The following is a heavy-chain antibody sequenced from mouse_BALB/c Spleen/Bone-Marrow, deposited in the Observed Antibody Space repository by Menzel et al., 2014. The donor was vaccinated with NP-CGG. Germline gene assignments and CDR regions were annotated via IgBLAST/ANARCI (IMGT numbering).Heavy chain of an antibody. CDR3: ALTTATPFAY. CDR2: INPSTAYT. Sequence: VQLQQSGAELAKPGASVKMSCKASGYTFTVYWIHWVKQRPGQGLEWIGYINPSTAYTEYNQKFKDEATLTADKSSTAAYMQRSSLTAEDSAVYYCALTTATPFAYWGQGTLVTVS. D-gene: IGHD1-2*01. J-gene: IGHJ3*01. V-gene: IGHV1-7*01. CDR1: GYTFTVYW.